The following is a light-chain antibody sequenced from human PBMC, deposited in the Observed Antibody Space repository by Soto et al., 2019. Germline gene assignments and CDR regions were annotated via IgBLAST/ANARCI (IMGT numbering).Light chain of an antibody. Sequence: QAVVTQSPSVSGAPGQRVTISCTGSSSNIGAGYDVHWYQQLPGTAPKLLIYDNNNRPSGVPDRFSGSKSGTSASLAISGLQAEDEADYYCQSYDSSLSGCVFGTGTKLTVL. CDR2: DNN. CDR3: QSYDSSLSGCV. J-gene: IGLJ1*01. V-gene: IGLV1-40*01. CDR1: SSNIGAGYD.